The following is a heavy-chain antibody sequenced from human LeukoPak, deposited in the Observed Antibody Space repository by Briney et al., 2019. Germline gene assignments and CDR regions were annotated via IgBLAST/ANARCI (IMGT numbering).Heavy chain of an antibody. CDR3: ARQGSSPNWFDP. CDR2: MFYSGST. D-gene: IGHD1-26*01. J-gene: IGHJ5*02. Sequence: WVRQSPGKGLEWIGSMFYSGSTHFNPSLESRITMSLDTSKNQFSLRLSLMTAADTGVYYCARQGSSPNWFDPWGQGTLVTVSS. V-gene: IGHV4-39*01.